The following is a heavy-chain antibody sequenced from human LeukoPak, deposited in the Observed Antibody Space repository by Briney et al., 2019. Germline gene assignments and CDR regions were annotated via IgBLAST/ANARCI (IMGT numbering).Heavy chain of an antibody. D-gene: IGHD3-22*01. CDR2: ISAYNGNT. J-gene: IGHJ3*01. V-gene: IGHV1-18*01. CDR3: AKSPYYDSSGDAFEV. CDR1: GYTFTSYA. Sequence: ASVKVSCKASGYTFTSYAMHWVRQAPGQGLEWMGWISAYNGNTNYAQKLQGRVTMTTDTSTNTAYMEARSLRSDDTAVYFCAKSPYYDSSGDAFEVWGQGTSVTVSS.